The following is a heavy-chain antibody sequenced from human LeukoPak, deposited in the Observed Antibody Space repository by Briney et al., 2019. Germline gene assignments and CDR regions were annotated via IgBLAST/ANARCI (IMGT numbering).Heavy chain of an antibody. Sequence: GGSLRLSCAASGFTFSSYWMSWVRQAPGKGLEWVANIKQDGSEKYYVDSVKGRFTISRDNAKNSLYLQINSLRAEDTAVYYCARDKIVGATNFDYWGQGTLVTVSS. V-gene: IGHV3-7*01. J-gene: IGHJ4*02. CDR1: GFTFSSYW. CDR3: ARDKIVGATNFDY. D-gene: IGHD1-26*01. CDR2: IKQDGSEK.